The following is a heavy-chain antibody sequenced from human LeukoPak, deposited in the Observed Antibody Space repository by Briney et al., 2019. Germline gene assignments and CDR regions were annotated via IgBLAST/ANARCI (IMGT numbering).Heavy chain of an antibody. CDR2: ISAYNGNT. CDR3: VRVRRITIFGVVIEGFADY. V-gene: IGHV1-18*01. CDR1: GYTFTSYG. Sequence: SVKVSCKASGYTFTSYGISWVRQAPGQGLEWMGWISAYNGNTNYAQKLQGRVTMTTVTSTSTAYMELRSLRSDDTAVYYCVRVRRITIFGVVIEGFADYWGQGTLVTVSS. J-gene: IGHJ4*02. D-gene: IGHD3-3*01.